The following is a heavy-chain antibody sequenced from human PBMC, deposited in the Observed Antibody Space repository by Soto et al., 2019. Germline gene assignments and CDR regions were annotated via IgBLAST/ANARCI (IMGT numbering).Heavy chain of an antibody. CDR3: ARQATYYYDSSGYYYDY. D-gene: IGHD3-22*01. CDR1: GVSFSGYY. V-gene: IGHV4-34*01. CDR2: INHSGST. Sequence: SETLSLTCAVYGVSFSGYYWSWIRQPPGKGLEWIGEINHSGSTNYYPSLKSRVTISVDASKNQFSLKLSSVTAADTAVYYCARQATYYYDSSGYYYDYWGQGTLVTVYS. J-gene: IGHJ4*02.